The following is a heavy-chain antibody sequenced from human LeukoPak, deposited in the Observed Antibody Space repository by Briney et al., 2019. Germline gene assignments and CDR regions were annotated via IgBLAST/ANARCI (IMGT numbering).Heavy chain of an antibody. V-gene: IGHV4-38-2*01. CDR2: IHHSGTT. CDR3: ARFLGQWDYYYGMDV. CDR1: GYSISSGYY. Sequence: PSETLSLTCSVSGYSISSGYYWGWIRQPPGKGLEWIGCIHHSGTTHYNPSLKSRVTISVDTSKNQFSLKLSSVTAADTAVYYCARFLGQWDYYYGMDVWGQGTTVTVSS. J-gene: IGHJ6*02. D-gene: IGHD6-19*01.